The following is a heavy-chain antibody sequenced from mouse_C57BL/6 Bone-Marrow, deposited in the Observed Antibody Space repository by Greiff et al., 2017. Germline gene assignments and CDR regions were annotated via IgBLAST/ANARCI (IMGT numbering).Heavy chain of an antibody. J-gene: IGHJ2*01. Sequence: EVKLLESGGGLVQPKGSLKLSCAASGFSFNTYAMNWVRQAPGKGLEWVARIRSKSNNYATYYADSVKDRFTISRDDSESMLYLQMNNLKTEDTAMYYCVSHYYGRDYWGQGTTLTVSS. D-gene: IGHD1-1*01. V-gene: IGHV10-1*01. CDR1: GFSFNTYA. CDR3: VSHYYGRDY. CDR2: IRSKSNNYAT.